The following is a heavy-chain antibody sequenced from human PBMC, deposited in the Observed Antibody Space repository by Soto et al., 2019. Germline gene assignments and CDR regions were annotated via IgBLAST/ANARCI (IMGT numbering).Heavy chain of an antibody. Sequence: QVQLVESGGGVVQPGRSLRLSCAASGFTFSSYGMHWVRQAPGKGLEWVAVIWYDGSNKYYADSVKGRFTISRDNSKITLYLQMNSLRAEDTAVYYCARDLAIIAAAGSVYCDSDYGMDVWGQGTTVTVSS. J-gene: IGHJ6*02. CDR1: GFTFSSYG. CDR3: ARDLAIIAAAGSVYCDSDYGMDV. V-gene: IGHV3-33*01. CDR2: IWYDGSNK. D-gene: IGHD6-13*01.